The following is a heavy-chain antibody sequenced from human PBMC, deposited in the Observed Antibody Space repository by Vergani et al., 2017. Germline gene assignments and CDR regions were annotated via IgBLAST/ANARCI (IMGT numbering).Heavy chain of an antibody. CDR3: ARNPYCGGDCYSDAFDI. CDR2: IYYSGST. Sequence: QVQLQESGPGLVKPSQTLSLTCTVSGDSISRGGYYWNWIRQHPGKGLEWIGYIYYSGSTNYNPSLKGPVTISVDTSKNQFSLKLSSVTAADTAVYYCARNPYCGGDCYSDAFDIWGQGTMVTVSS. J-gene: IGHJ3*02. V-gene: IGHV4-61*08. D-gene: IGHD2-21*02. CDR1: GDSISRGGYY.